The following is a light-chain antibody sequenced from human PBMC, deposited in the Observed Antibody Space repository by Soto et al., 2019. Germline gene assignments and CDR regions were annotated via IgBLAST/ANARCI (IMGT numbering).Light chain of an antibody. CDR3: SSYTRSSTSYV. CDR2: EVS. V-gene: IGLV2-14*01. CDR1: SSDVGGYNY. J-gene: IGLJ1*01. Sequence: QSVLTQPASVSGSHGQSITISCTGTSSDVGGYNYVSWYQQHPGKAPKLMIYEVSNRPSRVSNRFSGSKSGNTASLTISGLQAEDEADYFCSSYTRSSTSYVFGTGTKLTVL.